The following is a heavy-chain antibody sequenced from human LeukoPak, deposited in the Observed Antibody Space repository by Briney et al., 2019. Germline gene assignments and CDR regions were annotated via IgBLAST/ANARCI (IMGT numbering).Heavy chain of an antibody. D-gene: IGHD5-18*01. J-gene: IGHJ6*03. V-gene: IGHV4-39*07. CDR2: IYYSGST. Sequence: TSSETLSLTCTVSGGSISSSSYYWGWIRQPPGKGLEWIGSIYYSGSTYYNPSLKSRVTISVDTSKNQFSLKLSSVTAADTAVYYCARDGDSYGPTYYYYMDVWGKGTTVTVSS. CDR3: ARDGDSYGPTYYYYMDV. CDR1: GGSISSSSYY.